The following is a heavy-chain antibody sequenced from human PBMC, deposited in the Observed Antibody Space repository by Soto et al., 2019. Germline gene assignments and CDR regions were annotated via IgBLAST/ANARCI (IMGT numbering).Heavy chain of an antibody. V-gene: IGHV3-30*18. CDR3: AKATLIAAAGSRNWFDP. CDR1: GFTFSSYG. D-gene: IGHD6-13*01. CDR2: ISNDGSNK. Sequence: GGSLRLSCAASGFTFSSYGMHWVRQAPGKGLEWVAVISNDGSNKYYADSVKGRFTISRDNSKNTLYLQMNSLRAEDTAVYYCAKATLIAAAGSRNWFDPWGQGTLVTVSS. J-gene: IGHJ5*02.